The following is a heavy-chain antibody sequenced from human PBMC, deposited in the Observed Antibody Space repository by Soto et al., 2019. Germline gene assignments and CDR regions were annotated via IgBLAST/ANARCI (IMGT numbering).Heavy chain of an antibody. Sequence: LRLSCAASGFTFSNYGMHWVRQAPGKGLEWVAVISYDRSNKYYADSVKGRFTVSRDNSKNTLYLQMNSLRAEDTAVYYCAKVGDNYYDSSGYYYARGAFDIWGQGTMVTVSS. CDR2: ISYDRSNK. CDR1: GFTFSNYG. D-gene: IGHD3-22*01. V-gene: IGHV3-30*18. CDR3: AKVGDNYYDSSGYYYARGAFDI. J-gene: IGHJ3*02.